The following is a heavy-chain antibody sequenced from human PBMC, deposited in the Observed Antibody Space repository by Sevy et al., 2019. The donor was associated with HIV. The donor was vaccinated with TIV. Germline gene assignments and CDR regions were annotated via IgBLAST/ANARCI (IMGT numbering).Heavy chain of an antibody. D-gene: IGHD3-3*01. CDR1: GFRFSDYG. CDR2: IRFDGSMK. V-gene: IGHV3-30*02. J-gene: IGHJ6*02. Sequence: GGSLRLSCAASGFRFSDYGMHWVRQAPGKGLEWVSLIRFDGSMKYIADSVKGRFTISRDKVKETLYLQMKSLRPEDTAVYYCAKDHYDYRTGYYGYYGMDVWGQGTTVTVSS. CDR3: AKDHYDYRTGYYGYYGMDV.